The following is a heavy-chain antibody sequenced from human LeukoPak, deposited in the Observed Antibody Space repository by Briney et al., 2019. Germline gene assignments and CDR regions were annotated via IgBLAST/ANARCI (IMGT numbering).Heavy chain of an antibody. CDR3: ARVPITMIVVVITNYYGMDV. D-gene: IGHD3-22*01. J-gene: IGHJ6*02. CDR1: GFTFSSYW. CDR2: IKQDGSEK. Sequence: GGSLRLSCAASGFTFSSYWMSWVRQAPGKGLEWVANIKQDGSEKYYVDSVKGRFTISRDNAKNSLYLQMNSLRAEDTAVYCCARVPITMIVVVITNYYGMDVWGQGTTVTVSS. V-gene: IGHV3-7*01.